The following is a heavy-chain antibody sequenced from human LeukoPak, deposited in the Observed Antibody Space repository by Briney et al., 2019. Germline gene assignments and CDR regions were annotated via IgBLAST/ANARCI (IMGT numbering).Heavy chain of an antibody. Sequence: GGSLRLSCAASGFTFSSFTLNWVRQAPGKGLEWVAVISSDGNNKYNADSVKGRFTISRDNSKNTLFLQMNSLRAEDTAVYYCSKGQWLVEQTFDYWGQGTLVTVSS. CDR2: ISSDGNNK. D-gene: IGHD6-19*01. J-gene: IGHJ4*02. V-gene: IGHV3-30-3*01. CDR1: GFTFSSFT. CDR3: SKGQWLVEQTFDY.